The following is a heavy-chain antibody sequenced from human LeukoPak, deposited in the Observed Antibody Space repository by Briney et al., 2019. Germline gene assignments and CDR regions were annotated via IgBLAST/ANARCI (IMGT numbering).Heavy chain of an antibody. D-gene: IGHD3-3*01. CDR2: INPNSGGT. V-gene: IGHV1-2*02. J-gene: IGHJ6*02. CDR3: ARKESCDCDFWSGYYGLDV. Sequence: ASVQFSSTASGYTFTCYYMHWVRPAPGQGLEWMGWINPNSGGTNYTQKFQGRVTITRDTSINTAYMELRRLRSDDTAVYYWARKESCDCDFWSGYYGLDVWGQGTTVTVSS. CDR1: GYTFTCYY.